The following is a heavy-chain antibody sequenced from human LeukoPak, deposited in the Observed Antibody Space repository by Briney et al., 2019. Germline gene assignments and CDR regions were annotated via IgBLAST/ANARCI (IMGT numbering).Heavy chain of an antibody. D-gene: IGHD5-12*01. Sequence: SETLSLTCTVSGGSISSSSYFWGWIRQPPGKGLEWIGSIYYSGTTYYNPSLKSRVTISVDTSKNQFSLKLSSVTAADTAVYSCARSGYSFPGLFDSWGQGTLVTVSS. CDR3: ARSGYSFPGLFDS. J-gene: IGHJ4*02. CDR1: GGSISSSSYF. CDR2: IYYSGTT. V-gene: IGHV4-39*01.